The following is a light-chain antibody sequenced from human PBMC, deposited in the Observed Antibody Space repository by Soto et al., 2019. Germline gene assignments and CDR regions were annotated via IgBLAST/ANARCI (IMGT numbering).Light chain of an antibody. Sequence: DIQMTQSPSSLSASVGDRVTITCRASQSISSYLNWYQQNPGKAPKLLIYAASSLQSGVPSRFSGSGSGTNFTLTISSLQPEDFATYYCQQSYSIPGTFGPGTEVEIK. CDR3: QQSYSIPGT. CDR2: AAS. CDR1: QSISSY. J-gene: IGKJ1*01. V-gene: IGKV1-39*01.